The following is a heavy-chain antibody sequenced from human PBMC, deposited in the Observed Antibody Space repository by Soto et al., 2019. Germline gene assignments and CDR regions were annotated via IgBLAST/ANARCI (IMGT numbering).Heavy chain of an antibody. CDR1: GFTFSSYG. Sequence: HPGGSLRLSCAASGFTFSSYGMHWVRQAPGKGLEWVAVISYDGSNKYYADSVKGRFTISRDNSKNTLYLQMNSLRAEDTAVYYCAKRLELPGYGMDVWGQGATVTVSS. V-gene: IGHV3-30*18. D-gene: IGHD1-7*01. CDR3: AKRLELPGYGMDV. J-gene: IGHJ6*02. CDR2: ISYDGSNK.